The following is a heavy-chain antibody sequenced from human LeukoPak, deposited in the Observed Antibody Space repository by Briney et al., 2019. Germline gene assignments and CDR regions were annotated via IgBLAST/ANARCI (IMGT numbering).Heavy chain of an antibody. V-gene: IGHV4-39*01. CDR2: IYCSGST. J-gene: IGHJ3*02. D-gene: IGHD3-9*01. Sequence: SETLSLTCTVSGGSISSSSYYWGWIRQPPGKGLEWIGSIYCSGSTYYNPSLKSRVTISVDTSKNQFSLKLSSVTAADTAVYYCATPRYDILTGSGGTAFDIWGQGTMVTVSS. CDR3: ATPRYDILTGSGGTAFDI. CDR1: GGSISSSSYY.